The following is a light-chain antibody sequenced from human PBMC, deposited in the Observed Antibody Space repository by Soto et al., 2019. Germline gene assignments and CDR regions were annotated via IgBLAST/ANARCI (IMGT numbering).Light chain of an antibody. Sequence: QSVLTQPPSASGTPGQRVTISCSGSSSNMRSNSVNWYQQLPGTAPKLLIYGDNQRPSGVPDRFSGSKSGTSASLAITGLQSEDEADYYCAAWDGSLHHILFGGGTKLTVL. CDR1: SSNMRSNS. V-gene: IGLV1-44*01. CDR2: GDN. CDR3: AAWDGSLHHIL. J-gene: IGLJ2*01.